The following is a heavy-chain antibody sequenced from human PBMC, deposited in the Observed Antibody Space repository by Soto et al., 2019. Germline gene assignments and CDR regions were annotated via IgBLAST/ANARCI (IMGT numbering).Heavy chain of an antibody. CDR2: VYYSGCT. V-gene: IGHV4-30-4*02. CDR1: GGSLSSGDYY. CDR3: ATDSRWYPTYYFYYAMDV. Sequence: SPDTLGRTCTVSGGSLSSGDYYWSWSREPPGKGLAWTGYVYYSGCTYFNASLKTRLPISVDTSKNQFYLKPSSVTAADTEVYYCATDSRWYPTYYFYYAMDVWGQGTT. D-gene: IGHD2-15*01. J-gene: IGHJ6*02.